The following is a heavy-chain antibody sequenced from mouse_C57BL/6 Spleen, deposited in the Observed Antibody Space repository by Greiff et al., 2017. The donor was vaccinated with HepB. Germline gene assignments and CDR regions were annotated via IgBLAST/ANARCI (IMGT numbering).Heavy chain of an antibody. Sequence: QVQLQQSGAELVRPGSSVKLSCKASGYTFTSYWMDWVKQRPGQGLEWIGNIYPSDSETHYNQKFKDKATLTVDKSSSTAYMQLSSLTSEDSAVDYCARYHYYGSSDEYFDVWGTGTTVTVSS. CDR3: ARYHYYGSSDEYFDV. CDR1: GYTFTSYW. V-gene: IGHV1-61*01. CDR2: IYPSDSET. D-gene: IGHD1-1*01. J-gene: IGHJ1*03.